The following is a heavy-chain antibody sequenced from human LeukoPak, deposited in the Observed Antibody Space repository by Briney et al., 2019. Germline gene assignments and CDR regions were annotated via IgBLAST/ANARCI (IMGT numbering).Heavy chain of an antibody. CDR1: GFTCSTYS. D-gene: IGHD1-26*01. CDR3: AKARGGGSHDDFDY. V-gene: IGHV3-48*01. Sequence: GGSLRLSCAASGFTCSTYSMNWVRQAPGKGLEWLSYISTSSSTIYYAESVKGRFTISRDNAKNSLYLQMNSLRVEDTAIYYCAKARGGGSHDDFDYWGQGTLVTVSS. CDR2: ISTSSSTI. J-gene: IGHJ4*02.